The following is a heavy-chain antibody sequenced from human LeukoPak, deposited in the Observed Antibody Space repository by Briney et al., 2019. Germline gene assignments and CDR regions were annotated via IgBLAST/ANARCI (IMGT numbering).Heavy chain of an antibody. Sequence: GGSLRLPCAASGFTFSSYGMHWVRQAPGKGLEWVAVIWYDGSNKYYADSVKGRFTISRDNSKNTLYLQMNSLRAEDTAVYYCARGSGSYSGNWFDPWGQGTLVTVSS. V-gene: IGHV3-33*01. J-gene: IGHJ5*02. CDR1: GFTFSSYG. CDR3: ARGSGSYSGNWFDP. D-gene: IGHD1-26*01. CDR2: IWYDGSNK.